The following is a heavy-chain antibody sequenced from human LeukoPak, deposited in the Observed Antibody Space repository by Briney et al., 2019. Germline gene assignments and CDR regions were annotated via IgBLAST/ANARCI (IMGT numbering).Heavy chain of an antibody. J-gene: IGHJ4*02. CDR2: ITDNGGTT. D-gene: IGHD3-10*01. CDR1: GFTFSSNT. V-gene: IGHV3-64D*06. CDR3: VKDLSGTYSFDH. Sequence: GGSLRPSCSASGFTFSSNTMHWVRQAPGRGLEYVSTITDNGGTTYYAYSVKGRFTISRDNSKNTLYLQVSSLRVEDMAVYYCVKDLSGTYSFDHWGQGTLVTVSS.